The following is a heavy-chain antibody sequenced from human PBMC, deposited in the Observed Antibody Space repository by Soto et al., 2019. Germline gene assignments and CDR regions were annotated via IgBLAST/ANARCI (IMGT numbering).Heavy chain of an antibody. J-gene: IGHJ3*02. V-gene: IGHV1-18*01. CDR1: GYTFTSYG. D-gene: IGHD2-15*01. CDR3: ARDLGGYCSGGSCYVVDAFDI. Sequence: ASVKVSCKASGYTFTSYGISWVRQASGQGLEWMGWISAYNGNTNYAQKLQGRVTMTTDTSTSTAYMELRSLRSDDTAVYYCARDLGGYCSGGSCYVVDAFDIWGQGTMVTVSS. CDR2: ISAYNGNT.